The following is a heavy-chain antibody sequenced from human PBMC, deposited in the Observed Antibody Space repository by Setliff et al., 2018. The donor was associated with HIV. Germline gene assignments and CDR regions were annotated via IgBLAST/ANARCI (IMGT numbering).Heavy chain of an antibody. J-gene: IGHJ3*02. CDR2: VYYTGKT. Sequence: SETLSLTCSVSGVSIVSGGFYFSWIRHHPGKGLEWIGTVYYTGKTYYNPSLQSRLTMSADTSKNQLYLKINSVTAADTAVYFCARDFHANYHVVDIWGPGTMVTVSS. D-gene: IGHD2-15*01. CDR3: ARDFHANYHVVDI. V-gene: IGHV4-31*03. CDR1: GVSIVSGGFY.